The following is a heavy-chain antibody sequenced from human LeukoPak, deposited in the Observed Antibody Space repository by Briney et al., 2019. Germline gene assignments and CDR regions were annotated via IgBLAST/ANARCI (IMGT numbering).Heavy chain of an antibody. CDR2: INPNSGGT. D-gene: IGHD4-17*01. CDR1: GYTFTGYY. CDR3: ARVHTLTSPVDY. Sequence: ASVKVSCKASGYTFTGYYMHWARQAPGQGLEWMGRINPNSGGTNYAQKFQGRVTMTRDTSISTAYMELSRLRSDDTAVYYCARVHTLTSPVDYWGQGTLVTVSS. V-gene: IGHV1-2*06. J-gene: IGHJ4*02.